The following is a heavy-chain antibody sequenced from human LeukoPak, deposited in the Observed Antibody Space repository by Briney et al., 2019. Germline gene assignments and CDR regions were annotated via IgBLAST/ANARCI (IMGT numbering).Heavy chain of an antibody. D-gene: IGHD3-3*01. CDR2: ISGSGGST. CDR1: GFTFSSYA. J-gene: IGHJ6*02. CDR3: ARGVVHNYYYGMDV. V-gene: IGHV3-23*01. Sequence: GGSLRLSCAASGFTFSSYAMSWVRQAPGKGLEWVSAISGSGGSTYYADSVKGRFTISRDNSKNTLYLQMNSLRAEDTAVYYCARGVVHNYYYGMDVWGQGTTVTVSS.